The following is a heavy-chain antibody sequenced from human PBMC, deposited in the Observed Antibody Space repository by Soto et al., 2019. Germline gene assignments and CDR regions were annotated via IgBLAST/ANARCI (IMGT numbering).Heavy chain of an antibody. Sequence: HVQLQQWGAGLLKPSETLSLTCAVYGGSFSNPYWSWIRQPPGKGLEWIGEINHRGSTNYNPSLKSAVTISVDPSKNQFSLKVTAVTAADTAVYYWARGLYCSGGSCDSIASFDYWGQGTLVAVSS. CDR2: INHRGST. D-gene: IGHD2-15*01. J-gene: IGHJ4*02. CDR3: ARGLYCSGGSCDSIASFDY. V-gene: IGHV4-34*02. CDR1: GGSFSNPY.